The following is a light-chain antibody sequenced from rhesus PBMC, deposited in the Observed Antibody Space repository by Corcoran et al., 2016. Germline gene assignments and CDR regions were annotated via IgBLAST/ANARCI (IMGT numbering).Light chain of an antibody. CDR1: SNDVGGYDY. CDR3: SAYAGSNTYI. J-gene: IGLJ1*01. Sequence: QAALTQPPSVSGSPGQAVTISCTGTSNDVGGYDYVSWYQQDPGTAPKLMIYEVRSRPPGVSDRFSGSRSGNTASLTISGLQAEDEAAYYCSAYAGSNTYIFGAGTRLTVL. V-gene: IGLV2-23*01. CDR2: EVR.